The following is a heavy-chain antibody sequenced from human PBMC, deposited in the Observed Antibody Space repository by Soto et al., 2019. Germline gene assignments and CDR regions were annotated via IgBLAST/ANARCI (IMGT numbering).Heavy chain of an antibody. CDR1: GFTVSSNY. J-gene: IGHJ6*02. D-gene: IGHD1-26*01. Sequence: GGSLRLSCAASGFTVSSNYMSWVRQAPGKGLEWVSVIYSGGSTYYADSVKGRFTISRDNSKNTLYLQMNNLRAEDTAVYYCARDVGYYYYGMDVWGQGTTVTVSS. CDR3: ARDVGYYYYGMDV. CDR2: IYSGGST. V-gene: IGHV3-53*01.